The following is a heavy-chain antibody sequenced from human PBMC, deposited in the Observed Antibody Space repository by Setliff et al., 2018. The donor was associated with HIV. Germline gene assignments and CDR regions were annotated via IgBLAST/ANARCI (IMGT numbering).Heavy chain of an antibody. CDR2: IKNNGSP. V-gene: IGHV4-59*12. D-gene: IGHD5-12*01. Sequence: SETLSLTCAVYGGSFSGYYWSWIRQPPGKGLDWIGYIKNNGSPNYNPSLKSRVTIAIDTSKNQFSLKLRSLTVADTASYYCARDNHGFPVDWGQGTLVTV. J-gene: IGHJ4*02. CDR3: ARDNHGFPVD. CDR1: GGSFSGYY.